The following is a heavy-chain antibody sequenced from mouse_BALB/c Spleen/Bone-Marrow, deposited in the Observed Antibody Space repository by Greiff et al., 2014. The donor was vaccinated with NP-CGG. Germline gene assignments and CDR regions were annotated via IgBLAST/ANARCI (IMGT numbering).Heavy chain of an antibody. V-gene: IGHV14-3*02. J-gene: IGHJ3*01. D-gene: IGHD2-1*01. CDR1: GFNIKDTY. CDR3: ARGGNYGWFAY. CDR2: IDPANGDI. Sequence: EVKLVESGAELVKPGASVKLSCTASGFNIKDTYMHRVKQRPEQGLEWIGRIDPANGDIIYDPKFQGKATITADTSSNTAYLQLSSLTSEDTAVYYCARGGNYGWFAYWGQGTLVTVSA.